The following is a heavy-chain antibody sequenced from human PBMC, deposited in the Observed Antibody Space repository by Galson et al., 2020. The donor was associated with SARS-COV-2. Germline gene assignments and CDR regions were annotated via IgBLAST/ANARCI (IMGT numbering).Heavy chain of an antibody. J-gene: IGHJ4*02. CDR1: GFTFDDYA. CDR2: ISWNSGSI. D-gene: IGHD1-26*01. Sequence: GGSLRLSCAASGFTFDDYAMHWVRQAPGKGLEWVSGISWNSGSIGYADSVKGRFTISRDNAKNSLYLQMNSLRAEDTGLYYCAKGILRSGCYSRLFDYGRQGTPVTVS. CDR3: AKGILRSGCYSRLFDY. V-gene: IGHV3-9*01.